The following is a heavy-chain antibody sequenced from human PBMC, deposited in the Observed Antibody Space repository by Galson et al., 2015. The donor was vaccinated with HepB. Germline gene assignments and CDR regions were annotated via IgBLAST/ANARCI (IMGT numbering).Heavy chain of an antibody. CDR1: GFTVSTNH. Sequence: SLRLSCAASGFTVSTNHMTWVRQAPGKGLEWVSIIYSSYTTYYADSVKGRFTISRDNSKSTLYLQMNSLRADDTAVYYCARAELAYSSGGFADYWGQGTLVTVSS. CDR3: ARAELAYSSGGFADY. CDR2: IYSSYTT. J-gene: IGHJ4*02. D-gene: IGHD6-19*01. V-gene: IGHV3-66*01.